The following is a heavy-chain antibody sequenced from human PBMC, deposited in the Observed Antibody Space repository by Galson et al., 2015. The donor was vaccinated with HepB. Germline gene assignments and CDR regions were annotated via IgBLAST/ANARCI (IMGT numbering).Heavy chain of an antibody. CDR2: FDPETSKI. J-gene: IGHJ4*02. V-gene: IGHV1-24*01. CDR3: ARAQGVIVYFFDF. Sequence: SVKVSCKVSGYPLTELSIHWVRQAPGKGLEWMGGFDPETSKIIYAQKFQGRVTMTEDTSTDTAYMKLSSLRSEDTAVYYCARAQGVIVYFFDFWSQGTLVTVSS. D-gene: IGHD3-16*02. CDR1: GYPLTELS.